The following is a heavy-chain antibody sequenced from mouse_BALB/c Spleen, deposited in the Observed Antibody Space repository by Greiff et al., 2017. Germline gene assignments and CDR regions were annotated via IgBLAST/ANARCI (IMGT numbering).Heavy chain of an antibody. CDR3: ASPSSRYWYFDV. J-gene: IGHJ1*01. V-gene: IGHV3-8*02. D-gene: IGHD1-1*01. CDR1: GDSITSGY. CDR2: ISYSGST. Sequence: EVMLVESGPSLVKPSQTLSLTCSVTGDSITSGYWNWIRKFPGNKLEYMGYISYSGSTYYNPSLKSRISITRDTSKNQYYLQLNSVTTEDTATYYCASPSSRYWYFDVWGAGTTVTVSS.